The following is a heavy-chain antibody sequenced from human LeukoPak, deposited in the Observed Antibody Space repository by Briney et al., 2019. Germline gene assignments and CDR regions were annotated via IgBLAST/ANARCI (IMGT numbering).Heavy chain of an antibody. V-gene: IGHV1-2*02. D-gene: IGHD6-13*01. Sequence: ASVKVSCKTSGYTFTGNYMYWVRQAPGQGLECMGWINPNSGGANYAQKFRGRVTMTRDTSVSTAYMELSRLRSDDTAVYYCARDEAGYSSWGQGTLVTVSS. CDR2: INPNSGGA. J-gene: IGHJ4*02. CDR3: ARDEAGYSS. CDR1: GYTFTGNY.